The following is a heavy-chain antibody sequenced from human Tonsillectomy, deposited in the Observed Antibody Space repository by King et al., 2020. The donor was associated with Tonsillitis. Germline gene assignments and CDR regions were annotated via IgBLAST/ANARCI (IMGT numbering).Heavy chain of an antibody. CDR1: GGSFSGYY. Sequence: VQLQQWGAGLLKPSETLSLTCAVYGGSFSGYYWSWIRQPPGKGLEWIGEINHSGSTNYNPSLKSRVTISVDTSKNQFSLKLSSVTAADTAVYYCARGPPLNVVVPAAFDYWGQGTLVTVSS. J-gene: IGHJ4*02. CDR2: INHSGST. V-gene: IGHV4-34*01. CDR3: ARGPPLNVVVPAAFDY. D-gene: IGHD2-2*01.